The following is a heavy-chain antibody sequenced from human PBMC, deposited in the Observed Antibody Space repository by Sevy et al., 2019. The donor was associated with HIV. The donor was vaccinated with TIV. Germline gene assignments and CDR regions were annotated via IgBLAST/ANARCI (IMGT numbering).Heavy chain of an antibody. D-gene: IGHD1-26*01. CDR1: GFTVSSNY. CDR3: ARVEYSGSYHADY. CDR2: IYSGGST. Sequence: GESLKISCAASGFTVSSNYMSWVRQAPGKGLEWVSVIYSGGSTYYADCVKGRFTISRDNSKNTLYLQMNSLRAEDTAVYYCARVEYSGSYHADYWGQGTLVTVSS. V-gene: IGHV3-53*01. J-gene: IGHJ4*02.